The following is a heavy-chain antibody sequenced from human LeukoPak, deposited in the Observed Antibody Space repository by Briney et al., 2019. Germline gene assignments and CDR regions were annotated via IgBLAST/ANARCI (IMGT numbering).Heavy chain of an antibody. D-gene: IGHD3-10*01. CDR3: ARPTYYYGSVDAFDI. CDR1: GFTFSGYA. Sequence: PGGSLRLSCAASGFTFSGYAMNWVRRAPGKGLEWVSYISGSSTKIYYAESVKGRFTISRDNAKNSLSLQMNSLRDEDTAVYYCARPTYYYGSVDAFDIWGQGTMVTVSS. J-gene: IGHJ3*02. CDR2: ISGSSTKI. V-gene: IGHV3-48*02.